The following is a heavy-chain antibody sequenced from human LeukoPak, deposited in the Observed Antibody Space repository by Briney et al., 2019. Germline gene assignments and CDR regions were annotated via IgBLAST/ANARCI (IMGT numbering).Heavy chain of an antibody. CDR3: ARDMKRSRARWENLGFDP. D-gene: IGHD1-26*01. CDR2: ISAYNGHT. CDR1: GYTFTRYG. J-gene: IGHJ5*02. Sequence: GASVKVSCKASGYTFTRYGISWVRQAPGQRLEWMGWISAYNGHTNYTQKLQGRVTMTTDTTTSTAYMELRSLRSDDTAVYYCARDMKRSRARWENLGFDPWGQGTLVTVSS. V-gene: IGHV1-18*01.